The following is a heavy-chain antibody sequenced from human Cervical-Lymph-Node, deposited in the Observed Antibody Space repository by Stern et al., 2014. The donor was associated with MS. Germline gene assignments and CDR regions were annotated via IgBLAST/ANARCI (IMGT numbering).Heavy chain of an antibody. CDR2: IYYSGST. Sequence: QLQLQESGPGLVKPSETLSLTCTVSGGSISSSSYYWGWIRQPPGKGLEWIGSIYYSGSTYYNPSLKSRVTISVDTSKNQFSLKLSSVPAADTAVYYCARLRSGVFYFDYWGQGTLVTVSS. D-gene: IGHD6-13*01. V-gene: IGHV4-39*01. CDR1: GGSISSSSYY. CDR3: ARLRSGVFYFDY. J-gene: IGHJ4*02.